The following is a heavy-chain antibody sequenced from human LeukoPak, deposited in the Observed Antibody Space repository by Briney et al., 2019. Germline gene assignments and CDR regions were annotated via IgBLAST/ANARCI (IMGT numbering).Heavy chain of an antibody. Sequence: PGGSLRLSCAASGFTFSSYAMHWARQAPGKGLECVANIKPDGTEKYYVDSVKGRFTISRDNAKNSLYLQMNSLRAEDTAVYYCARDHSGSYFHDAFDIWGQGTLVTVSS. CDR3: ARDHSGSYFHDAFDI. V-gene: IGHV3-7*01. D-gene: IGHD1-26*01. CDR1: GFTFSSYA. CDR2: IKPDGTEK. J-gene: IGHJ3*02.